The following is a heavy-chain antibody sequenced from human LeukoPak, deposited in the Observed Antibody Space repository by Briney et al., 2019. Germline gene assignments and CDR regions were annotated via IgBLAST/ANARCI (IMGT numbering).Heavy chain of an antibody. D-gene: IGHD6-13*01. V-gene: IGHV4-39*01. CDR3: AQSLGSSNWIGNWFDP. CDR2: IYYTGTT. Sequence: SETLSLTCTVSGCSISSSSHSWGWIRQPPGQGLEWTGSIYYTGTTYYNPSLKSRVTISVDTSKNQFSLKLSSVTAADTAVYYCAQSLGSSNWIGNWFDPWGQGTLVTVSS. J-gene: IGHJ5*02. CDR1: GCSISSSSHS.